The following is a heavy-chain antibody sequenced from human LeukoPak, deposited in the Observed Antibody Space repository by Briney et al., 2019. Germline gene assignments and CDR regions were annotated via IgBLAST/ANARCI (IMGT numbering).Heavy chain of an antibody. CDR1: GFTVSSNY. V-gene: IGHV3-53*01. CDR3: ARRRSSGRIDY. Sequence: GGSLRLSCAASGFTVSSNYMSWVRQAPGKGLEWVSVIYSGGSTYYADSVKGRFTISRDNSKNTLYLQMNSLRAEDTAVYYCARRRSSGRIDYWGQGTLVTVYS. J-gene: IGHJ4*02. D-gene: IGHD6-19*01. CDR2: IYSGGST.